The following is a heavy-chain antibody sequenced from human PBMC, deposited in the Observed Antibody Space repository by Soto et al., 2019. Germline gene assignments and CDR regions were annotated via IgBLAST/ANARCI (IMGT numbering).Heavy chain of an antibody. Sequence: QVQLVQSGAEVKKPGSSVKVSCKASGGTFSSYAISWVRQAPGQGLAWMGGIIPIFGTANYAQKFQGRGTITADESTSTAYVELSSLRSEDTAVYYCATADTAMEYYDGMDVWGQGTTVTVSS. CDR2: IIPIFGTA. J-gene: IGHJ6*02. CDR3: ATADTAMEYYDGMDV. D-gene: IGHD5-18*01. V-gene: IGHV1-69*01. CDR1: GGTFSSYA.